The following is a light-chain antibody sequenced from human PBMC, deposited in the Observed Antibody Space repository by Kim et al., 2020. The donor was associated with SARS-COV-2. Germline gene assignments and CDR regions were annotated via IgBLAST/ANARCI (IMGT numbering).Light chain of an antibody. Sequence: EIVLTQSPGTLSLSPGERATLSCRASQSVSSSYLAWYQQKPGQAPRLLMYGASSRATAIPDRFSGSGSGTDFTLTISRLEPEDFAVYYCQQYGSSPWTFGQGTKVDIK. CDR1: QSVSSSY. CDR2: GAS. J-gene: IGKJ1*01. CDR3: QQYGSSPWT. V-gene: IGKV3-20*01.